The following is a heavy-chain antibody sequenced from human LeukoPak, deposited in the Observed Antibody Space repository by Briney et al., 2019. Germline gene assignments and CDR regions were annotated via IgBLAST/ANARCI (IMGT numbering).Heavy chain of an antibody. CDR1: GFTFSSYA. CDR3: AKSTYGSPEGY. J-gene: IGHJ4*02. D-gene: IGHD3-10*01. V-gene: IGHV3-23*01. CDR2: ISGSGGST. Sequence: GGSLRLSCAASGFTFSSYAMSWVRQAPGRGLEWVSAISGSGGSTYYADSVKGRFTISRDNSKNTLYLQMNSLRAGDTAVYYCAKSTYGSPEGYWGQGTLVTVSS.